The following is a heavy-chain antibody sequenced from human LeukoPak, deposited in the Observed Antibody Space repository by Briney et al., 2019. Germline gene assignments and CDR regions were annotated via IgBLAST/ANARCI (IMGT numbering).Heavy chain of an antibody. CDR3: ARDCSSTSCYTGIQETHFDY. Sequence: GASVKVSCKASGYTFTSYGISWVRQAPGQGLEWMGWISAYNGNTNYAQKLQGRVTMTTDTSTSTACMELRSLRSDDTAVYYCARDCSSTSCYTGIQETHFDYWGQGTLVTVSS. CDR1: GYTFTSYG. V-gene: IGHV1-18*01. CDR2: ISAYNGNT. J-gene: IGHJ4*02. D-gene: IGHD2-2*02.